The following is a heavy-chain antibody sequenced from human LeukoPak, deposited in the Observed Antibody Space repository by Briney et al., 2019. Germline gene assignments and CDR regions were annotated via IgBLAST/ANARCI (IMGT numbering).Heavy chain of an antibody. Sequence: ASVKVSCKASAYTFTSYGISWVRQAPGQGLEWMGWINTYNGNTNYAQKLQGRVTVTTDTSTSTAYMELRSLRSDDTAVYYCAREVVSLIAARAVYYYMDVWGKGTTVTVSS. J-gene: IGHJ6*03. V-gene: IGHV1-18*01. CDR3: AREVVSLIAARAVYYYMDV. CDR2: INTYNGNT. D-gene: IGHD6-6*01. CDR1: AYTFTSYG.